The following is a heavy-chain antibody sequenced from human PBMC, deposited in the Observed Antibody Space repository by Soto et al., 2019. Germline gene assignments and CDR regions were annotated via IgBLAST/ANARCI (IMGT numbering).Heavy chain of an antibody. CDR1: GGSISSSSYY. CDR2: IYYSGST. Sequence: PSETLSLTCTVSGGSISSSSYYWGWIRQPPGKGLEWIGSIYYSGSTYYNLSLKSRVTISVDTSKNQFSLKLSSVTAADTAVYFCARLTGYCSGDSCRIDYWGQGTLVTVS. CDR3: ARLTGYCSGDSCRIDY. V-gene: IGHV4-39*01. D-gene: IGHD2-15*01. J-gene: IGHJ4*02.